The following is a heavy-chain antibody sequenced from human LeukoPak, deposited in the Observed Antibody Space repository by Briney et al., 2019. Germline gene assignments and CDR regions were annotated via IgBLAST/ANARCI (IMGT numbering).Heavy chain of an antibody. J-gene: IGHJ4*02. D-gene: IGHD5-18*01. Sequence: GGSLRLSCAASGFTFSSYSMNWVRQAPGKGLEWVSSISSSSSYIYYADSVKGRYTISRDNAKNSLYLQKNSLRAEDTAVYYCARDGHSNNLDYWGQGTLVTVSS. CDR3: ARDGHSNNLDY. CDR1: GFTFSSYS. V-gene: IGHV3-21*01. CDR2: ISSSSSYI.